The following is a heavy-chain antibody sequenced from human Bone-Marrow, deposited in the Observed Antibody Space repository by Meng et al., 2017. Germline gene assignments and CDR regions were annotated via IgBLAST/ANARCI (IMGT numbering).Heavy chain of an antibody. Sequence: QVQLQESGPGLVKPSGTLSLTCTVSGGSVSSSNWWSWVRQPPGKGLEWIGEIYKSGSTNYNASLKNRVAISVDKSENQFSPKLNSVTAADTAVYFCARGYGSSWARRTHFVYWGQGILVTVSS. CDR2: IYKSGST. V-gene: IGHV4-4*02. D-gene: IGHD6-13*01. CDR1: GGSVSSSNW. J-gene: IGHJ4*02. CDR3: ARGYGSSWARRTHFVY.